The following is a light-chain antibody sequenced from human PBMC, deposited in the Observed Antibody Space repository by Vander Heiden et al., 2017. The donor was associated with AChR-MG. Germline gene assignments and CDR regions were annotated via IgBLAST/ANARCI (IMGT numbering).Light chain of an antibody. V-gene: IGKV3-11*01. J-gene: IGKJ4*01. CDR3: QQRSNGPPGGA. CDR2: DAS. Sequence: EIVLTQSPATLSLSPGERATLSCRASQSVSSYLAWYQQKPGQAPRLLIYDASNRATGIKARFSGSGYGTDFTLTISSLDPEDFAVYYCQQRSNGPPGGAFGGRTKVEIK. CDR1: QSVSSY.